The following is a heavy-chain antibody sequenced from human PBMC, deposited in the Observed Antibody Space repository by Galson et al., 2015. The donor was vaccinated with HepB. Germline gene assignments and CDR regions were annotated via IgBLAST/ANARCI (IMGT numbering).Heavy chain of an antibody. D-gene: IGHD5-18*01. V-gene: IGHV2-70*01. CDR1: GFSLSTSGMC. CDR3: ARSGYSYGTYYFDY. J-gene: IGHJ4*02. CDR2: IDWDDDK. Sequence: PALVKPTQTLILTCTFSGFSLSTSGMCVSWIRQPPGKALEWLALIDWDDDKYYSTSLKTRLTISKDTSKNQVVLTMTNMDPVDTATYYCARSGYSYGTYYFDYWGQGTLVTVSS.